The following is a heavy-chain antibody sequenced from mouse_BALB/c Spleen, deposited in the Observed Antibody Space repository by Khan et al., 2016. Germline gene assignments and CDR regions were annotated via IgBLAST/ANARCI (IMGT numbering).Heavy chain of an antibody. D-gene: IGHD1-1*01. CDR2: INPNNGGS. J-gene: IGHJ4*01. CDR1: GYSFTGYY. CDR3: LRDAMDY. V-gene: IGHV1-18*01. Sequence: VQLQQSGPDLVKPGASVKISCKASGYSFTGYYMYWVKQSHEKSLEWIGRINPNNGGSYSNQKFKSKAILTVDKSSSTAYMELRSLTSDDSAVYYCLRDAMDYWGQGTSVTVSS.